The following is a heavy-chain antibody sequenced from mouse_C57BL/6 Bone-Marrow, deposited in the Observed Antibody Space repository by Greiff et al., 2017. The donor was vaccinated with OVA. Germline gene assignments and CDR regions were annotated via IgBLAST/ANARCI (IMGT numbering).Heavy chain of an antibody. D-gene: IGHD1-1*01. Sequence: EVKLLESGPGLVKPSQSLSLTCSVTGYSITSGYYWNWIRQFPGNKLEWMGYISYDGSNNYNPSLKNRISITRDTSKNQFFLKLNSVTTEDTATYYCARDYGSNDYWGQGTTLTVSS. J-gene: IGHJ2*01. V-gene: IGHV3-6*01. CDR1: GYSITSGYY. CDR2: ISYDGSN. CDR3: ARDYGSNDY.